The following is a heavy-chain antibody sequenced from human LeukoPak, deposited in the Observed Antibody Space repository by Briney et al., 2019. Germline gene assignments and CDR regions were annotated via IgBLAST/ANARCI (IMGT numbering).Heavy chain of an antibody. J-gene: IGHJ4*02. CDR2: ISGSGGST. CDR3: ARARTMVRGVVFDY. D-gene: IGHD3-10*01. V-gene: IGHV3-23*01. Sequence: AGGSLRLSCAASGFTFSSYAMSWVRQAPGKGLEWVSAISGSGGSTYYADSVKGRFTISRDNSKNTLYLQMNSLRAEDTAVYYCARARTMVRGVVFDYWGQGTLVTVSS. CDR1: GFTFSSYA.